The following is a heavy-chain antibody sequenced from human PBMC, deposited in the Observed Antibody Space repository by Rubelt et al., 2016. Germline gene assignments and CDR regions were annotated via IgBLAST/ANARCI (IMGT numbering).Heavy chain of an antibody. D-gene: IGHD4-23*01. CDR2: IKQDGSGK. Sequence: VRLVESGGGLVQPGGSLRLSCAGSGFTFSAYAIHWVRQAPGKGLEWVANIKQDGSGKFYVESVKGRFTIPKDNAKNSQYMKMDTLGGEDTAVYYCVRGGNSQFDYWGQGTLVTVSS. CDR1: GFTFSAYA. V-gene: IGHV3-7*01. J-gene: IGHJ4*02. CDR3: VRGGNSQFDY.